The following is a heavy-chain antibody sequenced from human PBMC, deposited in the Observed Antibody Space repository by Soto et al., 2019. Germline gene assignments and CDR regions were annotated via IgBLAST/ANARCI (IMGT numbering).Heavy chain of an antibody. Sequence: QVQLVESGGGGVQPGRTLRLSCAASGCTFGSYAMHWVRQAPGKGLEWVAVISYDGSNKYYADSVKGRFTISRDNSKNTLYLQMNSLRAEDTAVYYCARDKPEMATITSYYFDYWGQGTLVTVSS. CDR2: ISYDGSNK. CDR1: GCTFGSYA. D-gene: IGHD5-12*01. V-gene: IGHV3-30-3*01. J-gene: IGHJ4*02. CDR3: ARDKPEMATITSYYFDY.